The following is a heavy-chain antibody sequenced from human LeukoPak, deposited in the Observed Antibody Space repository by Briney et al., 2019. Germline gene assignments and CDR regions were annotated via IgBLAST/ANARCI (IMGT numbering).Heavy chain of an antibody. Sequence: PETLSLTCAVYGGSFSGYYWSWIRQPPGKGLEWIGEINHSGSTNYNPSLKSRVTISVDTSKNQFSLKLSSVTAADTAVYYCARIAVAGQHWYFDLWGRGTLVTVSS. CDR1: GGSFSGYY. CDR2: INHSGST. J-gene: IGHJ2*01. V-gene: IGHV4-34*01. CDR3: ARIAVAGQHWYFDL. D-gene: IGHD6-19*01.